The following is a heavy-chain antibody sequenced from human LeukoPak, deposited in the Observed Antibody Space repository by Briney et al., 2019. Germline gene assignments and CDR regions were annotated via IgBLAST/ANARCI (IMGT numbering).Heavy chain of an antibody. Sequence: ASVRVSCKASGFTFTSSAMHWVRQAPGQGLEWMGLINPSGGRTTYAQKFQGRVTLTRDMSTSTVYVELSSLRSEDTAVYYCARGGDIHLWINYYYYMDVWGKGTTVTVSS. V-gene: IGHV1-46*01. CDR2: INPSGGRT. CDR3: ARGGDIHLWINYYYYMDV. D-gene: IGHD5-18*01. CDR1: GFTFTSSA. J-gene: IGHJ6*03.